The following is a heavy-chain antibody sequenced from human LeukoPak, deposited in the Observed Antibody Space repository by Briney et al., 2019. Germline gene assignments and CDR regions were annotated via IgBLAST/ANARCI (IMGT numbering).Heavy chain of an antibody. CDR2: ISSSGSTI. J-gene: IGHJ4*02. Sequence: PGGSLRLSCLGSGFTFSNFGMHWVRQAPGKGLEWVSYISSSGSTIYYADSVKGRFTISRDNAKNSLYLQMNSLRAEDTAVYYCARDSPSDSSGWYGTLSDYWGQGTLVTVSS. V-gene: IGHV3-48*04. CDR1: GFTFSNFG. CDR3: ARDSPSDSSGWYGTLSDY. D-gene: IGHD6-19*01.